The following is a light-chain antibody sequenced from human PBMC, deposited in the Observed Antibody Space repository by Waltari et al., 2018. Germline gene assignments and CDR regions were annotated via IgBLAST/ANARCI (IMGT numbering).Light chain of an antibody. V-gene: IGKV3-20*01. J-gene: IGKJ1*01. CDR2: GAS. CDR3: QHYVRLPAT. Sequence: EIVLTQSPGTLSLSPGERATLCCRTSQNVSRTLAWYQQKPGQAPKLLIYGASIRATGIPDRFTGSGSGTDFSLTISSLEPEDFAVYFCQHYVRLPATFGQGTKVEIK. CDR1: QNVSRT.